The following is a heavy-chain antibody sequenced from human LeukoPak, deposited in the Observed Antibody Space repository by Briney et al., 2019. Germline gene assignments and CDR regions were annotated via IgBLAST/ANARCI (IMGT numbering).Heavy chain of an antibody. J-gene: IGHJ4*02. Sequence: GSLRLSCVASGFXFASYAISWVRQAPGQGLEWMSASGSCGSKYYADSMKHRLIISRDNSKNTLYLQMNSRRGEDTAVYYCSKSSTVVTTYFDYWGQGTLVTVSS. CDR3: SKSSTVVTTYFDY. CDR2: SGSCGSK. V-gene: IGHV3-23*01. CDR1: GFXFASYA. D-gene: IGHD4-23*01.